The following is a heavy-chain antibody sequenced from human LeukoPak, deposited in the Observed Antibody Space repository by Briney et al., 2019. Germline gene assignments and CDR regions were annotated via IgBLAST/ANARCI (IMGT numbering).Heavy chain of an antibody. V-gene: IGHV4-34*01. D-gene: IGHD4-11*01. Sequence: PSETLSLTCAVYGGSFSGYYWSWIRQPPGKGLEWIGEINHSGSTNYNPSLKSRVTISVDTSKNQFSLKLSSVTAADTAVYYCASSNSDAPLGYWGQGTLVTVSS. CDR2: INHSGST. CDR1: GGSFSGYY. CDR3: ASSNSDAPLGY. J-gene: IGHJ4*02.